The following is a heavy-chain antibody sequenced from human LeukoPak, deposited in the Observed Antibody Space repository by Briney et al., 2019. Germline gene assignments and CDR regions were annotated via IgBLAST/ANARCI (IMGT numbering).Heavy chain of an antibody. V-gene: IGHV3-48*03. CDR1: GFTFSSYE. CDR2: ISASGSGSTT. J-gene: IGHJ3*02. D-gene: IGHD4-17*01. Sequence: GGSLRLSCAASGFTFSSYEMNWVRQAPGKGLEWVSYISASGSGSTTYYADSVKGRFTISRDNAKNSLDLQMDSLRAEDTAVYYCAKGNFPTTVDAFDIWGQGTMVTVSS. CDR3: AKGNFPTTVDAFDI.